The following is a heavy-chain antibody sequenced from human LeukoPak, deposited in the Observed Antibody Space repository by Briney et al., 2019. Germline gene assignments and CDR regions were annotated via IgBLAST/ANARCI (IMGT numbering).Heavy chain of an antibody. Sequence: ASVKVSCKVSGYTLTELSMHWMRQAPGKGLEWMGGFDPEDGETIYAQKFQGRDTMTEDTSTDTAYMELSSLRSEDTAVYYCATSVVPAAIQLHGAFDIWGQGTMVTVSS. V-gene: IGHV1-24*01. J-gene: IGHJ3*02. D-gene: IGHD2-2*02. CDR1: GYTLTELS. CDR3: ATSVVPAAIQLHGAFDI. CDR2: FDPEDGET.